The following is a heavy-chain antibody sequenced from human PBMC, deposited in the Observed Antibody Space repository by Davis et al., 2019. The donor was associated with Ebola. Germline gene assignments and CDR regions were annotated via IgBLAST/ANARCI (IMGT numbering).Heavy chain of an antibody. Sequence: GESLKISCAASGFNFRSYGMNWVRQAPGKGLEWVSGLNRYGSSTFYADSVKGRFTISRDNSKSTLYLQMNSLRAEDTAVYYCAREADWGQLDYWGQGTLVTVSS. CDR3: AREADWGQLDY. CDR1: GFNFRSYG. J-gene: IGHJ4*02. CDR2: LNRYGSST. D-gene: IGHD3-16*01. V-gene: IGHV3-23*01.